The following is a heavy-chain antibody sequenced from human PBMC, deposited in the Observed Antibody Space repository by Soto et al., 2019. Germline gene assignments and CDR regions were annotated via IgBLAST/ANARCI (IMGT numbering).Heavy chain of an antibody. J-gene: IGHJ4*02. V-gene: IGHV1-46*03. D-gene: IGHD5-12*01. CDR3: ARSRDIVDY. Sequence: GASVKVSCKASEYTFTHYYMHWVRQAPGQGLEWMGILNPSAGSTTSAQKFQGRVTMTRDTSTSTVYLELSNLISEDTAVYYCARSRDIVDYWGQGTLVT. CDR1: EYTFTHYY. CDR2: LNPSAGST.